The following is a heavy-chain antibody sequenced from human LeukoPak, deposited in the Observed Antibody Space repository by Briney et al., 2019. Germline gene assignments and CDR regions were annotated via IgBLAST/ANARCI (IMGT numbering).Heavy chain of an antibody. Sequence: PGGSLRLSCAASGFTFNNAWMSWVRQAPGKGLEWVGRIKSKSDGGTTDYAAPVKGRFTISRDDSKNTLYLQMNSLKTEDTAVYYCTTDRRGTYYYYYYMDVWGKGTTVTVSS. D-gene: IGHD3-16*01. J-gene: IGHJ6*03. V-gene: IGHV3-15*01. CDR3: TTDRRGTYYYYYYMDV. CDR1: GFTFNNAW. CDR2: IKSKSDGGTT.